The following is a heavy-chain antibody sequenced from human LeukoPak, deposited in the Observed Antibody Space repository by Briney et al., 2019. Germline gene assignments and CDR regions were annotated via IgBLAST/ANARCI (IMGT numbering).Heavy chain of an antibody. J-gene: IGHJ4*02. CDR1: GGSISSGSYY. Sequence: SETLSLTCTVSGGSISSGSYYWSWIRQPAGKGLEWIGRIYTSGSTNYNPSLKSRVTISVDTSKNQFSLKLSSVTAADTAVYYCARETYYYDSSGHDYWGQGTLDTVSS. V-gene: IGHV4-61*02. CDR3: ARETYYYDSSGHDY. D-gene: IGHD3-22*01. CDR2: IYTSGST.